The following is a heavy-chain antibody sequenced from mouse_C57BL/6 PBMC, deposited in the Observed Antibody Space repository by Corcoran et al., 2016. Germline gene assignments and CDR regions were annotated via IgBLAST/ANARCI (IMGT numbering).Heavy chain of an antibody. Sequence: QVQLQQSGAELVKPGASVKISCKASGYAFSSYWMNWVKQRPGKGLEWIGQIYPGDGDTNYNGKFKGKATLTADKSSSTAYMQLSSLTSEDSAVYFWARSPNYYGSSYIAMEDWGQGTSVTVAS. CDR2: IYPGDGDT. CDR3: ARSPNYYGSSYIAMED. J-gene: IGHJ4*01. CDR1: GYAFSSYW. D-gene: IGHD1-1*01. V-gene: IGHV1-80*01.